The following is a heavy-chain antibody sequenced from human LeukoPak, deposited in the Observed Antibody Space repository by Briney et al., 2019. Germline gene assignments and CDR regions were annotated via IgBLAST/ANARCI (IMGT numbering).Heavy chain of an antibody. Sequence: PGGSLRFPWAASGFTVSSNYMSWVRQAPGKGLEWVSVIYSGVSTYYADSAEGRFTISQDNPKNTLYLQITTLSPEDTAACFCARDHGDHWGQGTMVTVSS. V-gene: IGHV3-53*01. CDR3: ARDHGDH. CDR2: IYSGVST. CDR1: GFTVSSNY. J-gene: IGHJ5*02.